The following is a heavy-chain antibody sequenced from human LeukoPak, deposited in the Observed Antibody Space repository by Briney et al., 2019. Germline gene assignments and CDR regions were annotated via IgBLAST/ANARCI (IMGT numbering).Heavy chain of an antibody. V-gene: IGHV5-51*01. J-gene: IGHJ4*02. CDR2: IYPGDSDT. CDR3: ARMDQSVVIAIPETNPFDY. D-gene: IGHD2-21*01. CDR1: GYSFTSYW. Sequence: PGESLKISCKGSGYSFTSYWIGWVRQMPGKGLEWMGIIYPGDSDTRYSPSFQGQVTISADKSISTAYLQWSSLKASDTAMYYCARMDQSVVIAIPETNPFDYWGQGTLVTVSS.